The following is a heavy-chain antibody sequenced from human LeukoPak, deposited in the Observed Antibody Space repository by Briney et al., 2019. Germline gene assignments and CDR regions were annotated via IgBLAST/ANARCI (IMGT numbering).Heavy chain of an antibody. CDR3: ARDRILTGLHHYFDY. CDR1: GFTVSSNY. V-gene: IGHV3-66*02. D-gene: IGHD3-9*01. J-gene: IGHJ4*02. Sequence: PGGSLRLSCAASGFTVSSNYMSWVRQAPGKGLEWVSVIYSGGSTYYADSVKGRFTISRDNSKNTLYLQMNSLRAEDTAVYYCARDRILTGLHHYFDYWGQGTLVTVSS. CDR2: IYSGGST.